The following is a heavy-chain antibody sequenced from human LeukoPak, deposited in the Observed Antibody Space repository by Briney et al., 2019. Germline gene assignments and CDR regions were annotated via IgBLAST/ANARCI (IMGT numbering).Heavy chain of an antibody. Sequence: SETLSLTCTVSGYSISSGYYWGWIRPPPGKGLEWIGSIYHSGSTYYNPSLKSRVTISVDTSKNQFSLKLSSVTAADTAVYYCARDPFITMVRGVIIDYWGQGTLVTVSS. CDR1: GYSISSGYY. CDR2: IYHSGST. V-gene: IGHV4-38-2*02. J-gene: IGHJ4*02. D-gene: IGHD3-10*01. CDR3: ARDPFITMVRGVIIDY.